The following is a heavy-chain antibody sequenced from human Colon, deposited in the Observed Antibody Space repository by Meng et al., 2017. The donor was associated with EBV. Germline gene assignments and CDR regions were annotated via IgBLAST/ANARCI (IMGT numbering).Heavy chain of an antibody. CDR3: ARERWGVTRDFDS. V-gene: IGHV4-39*07. D-gene: IGHD3-10*01. CDR2: IFYSGHT. CDR1: VESLTTNGAF. Sequence: QASRRCLLSPSDTPAATCRFPVESLTTNGAFWGWVRQSPGKGLEWIASIFYSGHTYFQPSLKTRVTISVDTSTNQFSLQLSSVTAADTAIYYCARERWGVTRDFDSWGQGALVTVSS. J-gene: IGHJ4*02.